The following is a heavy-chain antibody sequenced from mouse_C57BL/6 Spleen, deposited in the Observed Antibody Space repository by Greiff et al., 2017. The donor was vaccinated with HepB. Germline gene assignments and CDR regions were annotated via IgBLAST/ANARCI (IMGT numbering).Heavy chain of an antibody. J-gene: IGHJ1*03. CDR2: INPSSGYT. Sequence: VQLQQSGAELARPGASVKMSCKASGYTFTSYTMHWVKQRPGQGLEWIGYINPSSGYTKYNQKFKDKATLTADKSSSTAYMQLHSLTSKDSAVYYCARGGDDGYFDVWGTGTTVTVSS. V-gene: IGHV1-4*01. D-gene: IGHD3-3*01. CDR3: ARGGDDGYFDV. CDR1: GYTFTSYT.